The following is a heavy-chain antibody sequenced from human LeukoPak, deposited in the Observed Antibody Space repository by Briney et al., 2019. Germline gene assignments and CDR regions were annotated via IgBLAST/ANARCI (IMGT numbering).Heavy chain of an antibody. CDR1: GYTFTGYY. V-gene: IGHV1-2*02. Sequence: ASVKVSCKASGYTFTGYYMHWVRQAPGQGLEWMGWINPNSGGTNYAQKFQGRVTMTRDTSISTAYMELSRLRSDDTAVYYCARDPSIAARRAYYYYYYMDVWGKGTTVTVSS. J-gene: IGHJ6*03. D-gene: IGHD6-6*01. CDR2: INPNSGGT. CDR3: ARDPSIAARRAYYYYYYMDV.